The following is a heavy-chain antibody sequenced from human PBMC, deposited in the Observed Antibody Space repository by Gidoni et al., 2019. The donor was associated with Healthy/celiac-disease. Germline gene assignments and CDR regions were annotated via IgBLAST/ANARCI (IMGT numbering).Heavy chain of an antibody. CDR2: ISSNGGST. CDR3: ATRLHDYGDYEPFDY. CDR1: GFTFSSYA. D-gene: IGHD4-17*01. J-gene: IGHJ4*02. V-gene: IGHV3-64*01. Sequence: EVQLVESGGGLVQPGGSLRLSCAASGFTFSSYAMHWVRQAPGKGLEYVSAISSNGGSTYYANSVKGRFTISRDNSKNTLYLQMGSLRAEDMAVYYCATRLHDYGDYEPFDYWGQGTLVTVSS.